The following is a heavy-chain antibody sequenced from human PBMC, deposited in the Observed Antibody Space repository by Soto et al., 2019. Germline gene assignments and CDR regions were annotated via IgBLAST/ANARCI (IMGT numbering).Heavy chain of an antibody. CDR3: ARDRGVGGAFDI. CDR2: YPSGTTI. D-gene: IGHD3-3*01. CDR1: GFTCSDHN. V-gene: IGHV3-11*01. Sequence: QVQLVESGGALVKPGESLRLSCAASGFTCSDHNMSWLRQAPGKGLEWVSYYPSGTTIYYADSVKGRFTMSSDNAKNSVYLQMNSLRAEDTDVYYCARDRGVGGAFDIWCQGTMVTVSS. J-gene: IGHJ3*02.